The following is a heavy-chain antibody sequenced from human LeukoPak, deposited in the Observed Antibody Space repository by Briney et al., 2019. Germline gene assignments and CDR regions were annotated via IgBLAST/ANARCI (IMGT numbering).Heavy chain of an antibody. CDR3: ARGADYKTVKYDY. CDR2: SSAYSGHT. V-gene: IGHV1-18*01. CDR1: GYPFTSYG. D-gene: IGHD4-11*01. Sequence: ASVKVSRKASGYPFTSYGIVWVRQAPGQGLEWMGWSSAYSGHTNYAQKLQGRVTMTTDRSTSTVYMELRSLRFDDTAVYYCARGADYKTVKYDYWGQGTLVTVSS. J-gene: IGHJ4*02.